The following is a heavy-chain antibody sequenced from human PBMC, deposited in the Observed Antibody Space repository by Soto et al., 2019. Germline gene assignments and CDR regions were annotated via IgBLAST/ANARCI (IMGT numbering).Heavy chain of an antibody. CDR1: GGTFSSYA. J-gene: IGHJ6*02. CDR3: AIGRQPTSCCTLYLYYGMDV. D-gene: IGHD2-2*01. CDR2: IIPIFGTA. Sequence: QVQLVPAGAEVKKPGSSVKVSCKASGGTFSSYAISWVRQAPGQGLEWMGGIIPIFGTANYAQKFQGRVTITADESTSTAYMELRSLSSEDTAVYYCAIGRQPTSCCTLYLYYGMDVWGQGTTVTVSS. V-gene: IGHV1-69*01.